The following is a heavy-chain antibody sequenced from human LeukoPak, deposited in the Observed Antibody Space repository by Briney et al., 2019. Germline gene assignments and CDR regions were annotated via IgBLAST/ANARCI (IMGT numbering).Heavy chain of an antibody. V-gene: IGHV3-23*01. CDR2: ISGSGSNT. J-gene: IGHJ4*02. Sequence: GGSLRLSCAASGFTFSSYAMTWVRQAPGKGLEWVSGISGSGSNTYYADSVKGRFTISKDNSKNTLYLQMNSLRAEDTAAYYCAKGTYDSRGHFDYWGQGTLVSVSS. CDR3: AKGTYDSRGHFDY. CDR1: GFTFSSYA. D-gene: IGHD3-22*01.